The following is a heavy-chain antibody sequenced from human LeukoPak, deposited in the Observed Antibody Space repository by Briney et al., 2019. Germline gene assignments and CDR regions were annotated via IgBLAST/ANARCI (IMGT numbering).Heavy chain of an antibody. V-gene: IGHV1-69*05. CDR3: ARQKDSSSGDYYYMDV. D-gene: IGHD6-6*01. CDR1: GGTFSSYA. J-gene: IGHJ6*03. CDR2: IIPIFGTA. Sequence: ASVKVSCKASGGTFSSYAISWVRQAPGQGLEWMGGIIPIFGTANYAQKFQGRVTITTDESTSTAYMELSSLRSEDTAVYYCARQKDSSSGDYYYMDVWGKGTTVTVSS.